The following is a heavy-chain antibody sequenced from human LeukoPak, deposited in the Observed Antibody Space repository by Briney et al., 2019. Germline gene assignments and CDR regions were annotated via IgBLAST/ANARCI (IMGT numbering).Heavy chain of an antibody. CDR2: ISGDGGST. CDR3: AKEMATAYFDY. J-gene: IGHJ4*02. Sequence: GGSLRLSCAASGFTFSSYSMNWVRQAPGKGLEWVSLISGDGGSTYYADSVKGRFTISRDNSKNSLYLQMNSLRTEDTALYYCAKEMATAYFDYWGQGTLVTVSS. D-gene: IGHD5-24*01. V-gene: IGHV3-43*02. CDR1: GFTFSSYS.